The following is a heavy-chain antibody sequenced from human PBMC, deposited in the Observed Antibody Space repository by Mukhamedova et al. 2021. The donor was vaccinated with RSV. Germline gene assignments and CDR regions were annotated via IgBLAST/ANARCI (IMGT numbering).Heavy chain of an antibody. D-gene: IGHD6-19*01. Sequence: GKGLEWVSAINSGGGTTYADSVKGRFTISRDNSKSTLYLQMNSLRVEDTAVYYCAKASVAVGLRPFDPWGQGTLVTVSS. CDR2: INSGGGT. J-gene: IGHJ5*02. V-gene: IGHV3-23*01. CDR3: AKASVAVGLRPFDP.